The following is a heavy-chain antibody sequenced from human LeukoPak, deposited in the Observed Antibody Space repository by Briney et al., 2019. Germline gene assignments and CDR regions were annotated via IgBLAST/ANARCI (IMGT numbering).Heavy chain of an antibody. D-gene: IGHD3-3*01. CDR3: ARATYDFWSGYYYPHYYYMDV. J-gene: IGHJ6*03. V-gene: IGHV3-48*01. CDR2: ISSSSSTI. Sequence: GGSLRLSCAASGFTFNISAMSWVRQAPGKGLEWVSYISSSSSTIYYADSVKGRFTISRDNAKNSLYLQMNSLRAEDTAVYYCARATYDFWSGYYYPHYYYMDVWGKGTTVTVSS. CDR1: GFTFNISA.